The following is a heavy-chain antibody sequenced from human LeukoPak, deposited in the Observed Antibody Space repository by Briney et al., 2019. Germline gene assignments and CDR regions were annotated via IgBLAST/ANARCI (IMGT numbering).Heavy chain of an antibody. V-gene: IGHV4-39*01. J-gene: IGHJ4*02. Sequence: KPSETLSLTCTVSGGSISSYYWGWIRQPPGKGLEWIGSIYYSGSTYYNPSLRSRVTISVDTSKNQFSLKLSSVTAADTAVYYCARETIPAATSTDYWGQGTLVTVSS. CDR1: GGSISSYY. CDR3: ARETIPAATSTDY. CDR2: IYYSGST. D-gene: IGHD2-2*01.